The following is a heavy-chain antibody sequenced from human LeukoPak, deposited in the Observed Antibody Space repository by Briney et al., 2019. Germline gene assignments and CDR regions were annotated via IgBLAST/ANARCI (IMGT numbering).Heavy chain of an antibody. Sequence: GGSLRLSCVASGFTFSSYAMSWVRQAPGKGLEWVSVISGSGGSTYYADSVKGRFTISRDNSKNTLYLQMNSLRAEDTAVYYCAKAPSSRVARYDYWGQGTLVTVSS. CDR3: AKAPSSRVARYDY. CDR2: ISGSGGST. V-gene: IGHV3-23*01. CDR1: GFTFSSYA. J-gene: IGHJ4*02. D-gene: IGHD6-13*01.